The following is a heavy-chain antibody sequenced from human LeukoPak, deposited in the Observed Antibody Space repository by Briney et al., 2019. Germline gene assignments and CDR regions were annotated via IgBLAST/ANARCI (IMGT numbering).Heavy chain of an antibody. V-gene: IGHV1-24*01. J-gene: IGHJ3*02. CDR1: GYTLTELS. D-gene: IGHD3-16*02. CDR2: SDPEDGET. CDR3: ATGGYDYVWGSYRYDAFDI. Sequence: GASVKVSCKVSGYTLTELSMHWVRQAPGKGLEWMGGSDPEDGETIYAQKFQGRVTMTEDTSTDTAYMELSSLRSEDTAVYYCATGGYDYVWGSYRYDAFDIWGQGTMVTVSS.